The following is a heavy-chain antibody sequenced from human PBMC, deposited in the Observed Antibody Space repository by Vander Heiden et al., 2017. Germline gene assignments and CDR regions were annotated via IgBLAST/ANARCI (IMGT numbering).Heavy chain of an antibody. V-gene: IGHV1-69*01. CDR3: ARTVAYCGGDCYWGDAFDI. D-gene: IGHD2-21*02. CDR1: GGTFRSYA. CDR2: IIPIFGTA. Sequence: QVQLVQSGAEVKKHGSSVKVSCKASGGTFRSYAISWVRQAPGQGLEWMGGIIPIFGTANYAQKFQGRVTITADESTSTAYMELSSLRSEDTAVYYCARTVAYCGGDCYWGDAFDIWGQGTMVTVSS. J-gene: IGHJ3*02.